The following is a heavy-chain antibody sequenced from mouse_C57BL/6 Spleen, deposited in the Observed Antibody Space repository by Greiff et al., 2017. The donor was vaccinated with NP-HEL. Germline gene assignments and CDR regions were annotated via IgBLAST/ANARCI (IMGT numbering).Heavy chain of an antibody. CDR2: IYPGDGDT. CDR3: ARYGSSYDYAMDY. D-gene: IGHD1-1*01. Sequence: QVQLQQSGAEPVKPGASVKISCKASGYAFSSYWMNWVKQRPGKGLEWIGQIYPGDGDTNYNGKFKGKATLTADKSSSTAYMQLSSLTSEDSAVYFCARYGSSYDYAMDYWGQGTSVTVSS. V-gene: IGHV1-80*01. CDR1: GYAFSSYW. J-gene: IGHJ4*01.